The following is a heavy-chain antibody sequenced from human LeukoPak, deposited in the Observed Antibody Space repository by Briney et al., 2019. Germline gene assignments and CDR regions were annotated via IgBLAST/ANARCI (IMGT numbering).Heavy chain of an antibody. CDR3: ARDLYDIAVAGRFDY. Sequence: ASVKVSCKASGYTFTSYGISWVRQAPGQGLEWMGWISAYNGNTNYAQKLQGRVTMTTDTSTSKAYMELRSLRSDDTAVYYCARDLYDIAVAGRFDYWGQGTLVTVSS. J-gene: IGHJ4*02. CDR1: GYTFTSYG. D-gene: IGHD6-19*01. CDR2: ISAYNGNT. V-gene: IGHV1-18*04.